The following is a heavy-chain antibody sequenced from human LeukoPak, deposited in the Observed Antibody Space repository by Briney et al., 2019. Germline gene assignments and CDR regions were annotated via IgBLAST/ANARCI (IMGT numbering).Heavy chain of an antibody. CDR3: AGLGLEAYDSSGYFYFDY. D-gene: IGHD3-22*01. CDR2: IYPGDSDT. Sequence: GESLKISCKASGYSFTNYWIGWGRQMPGKGLEWIGTIYPGDSDTRYRPSFQGQVTISADKSISTAYLQWRSLKASDTAMYYCAGLGLEAYDSSGYFYFDYWGQGALVTVSS. V-gene: IGHV5-51*01. J-gene: IGHJ4*02. CDR1: GYSFTNYW.